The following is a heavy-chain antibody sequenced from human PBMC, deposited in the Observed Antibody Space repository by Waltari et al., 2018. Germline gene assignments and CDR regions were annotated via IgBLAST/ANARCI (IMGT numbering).Heavy chain of an antibody. CDR1: GYTLTELS. CDR2: FDPEDGET. V-gene: IGHV1-24*01. D-gene: IGHD3-3*01. J-gene: IGHJ3*02. CDR3: ATDGPHLIFGVVTDAFDI. Sequence: VQLVQSGAEVKKPGASVKVSCKVSGYTLTELSMHWVRQAPGKGLEWMGGFDPEDGETIYAQKFQGRVTMTEDTSTDTAYMELSSLRSEDTAVYYCATDGPHLIFGVVTDAFDIWGQGTMVTVSS.